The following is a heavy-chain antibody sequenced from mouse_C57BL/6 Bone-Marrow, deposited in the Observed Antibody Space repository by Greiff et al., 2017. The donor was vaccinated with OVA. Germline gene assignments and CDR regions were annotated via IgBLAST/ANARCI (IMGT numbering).Heavy chain of an antibody. J-gene: IGHJ2*01. CDR3: ARCGTTVPYYFDY. CDR2: INPNNGGT. D-gene: IGHD1-1*01. Sequence: VQLQQSGPELVKPGASVKISCKASGYTFTDYYMNWVKQSHGKSLEWIGDINPNNGGTSYNQKFKGKATLTVDKSSSTAYMELRSLTSEDSAVYYCARCGTTVPYYFDYWGQGTTLTVSS. V-gene: IGHV1-26*01. CDR1: GYTFTDYY.